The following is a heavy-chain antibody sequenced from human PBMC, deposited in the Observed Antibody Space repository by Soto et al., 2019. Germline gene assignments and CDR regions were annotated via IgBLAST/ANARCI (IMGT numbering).Heavy chain of an antibody. V-gene: IGHV1-69*01. CDR2: IIPIFGTE. Sequence: QVQLVQSGDEVKKPGSSVRVSCKASGGTFSSYAISWVRQAPGQGLEWMGGIIPIFGTENYAQKFQGRVTITADESTSTAYMELSSLRSEDTAVYYCARDRIAGSKYYYGRDVWGQGTTVTVSS. J-gene: IGHJ6*02. D-gene: IGHD6-13*01. CDR1: GGTFSSYA. CDR3: ARDRIAGSKYYYGRDV.